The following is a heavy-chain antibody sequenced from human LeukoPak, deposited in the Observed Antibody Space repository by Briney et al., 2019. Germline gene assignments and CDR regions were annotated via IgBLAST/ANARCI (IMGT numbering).Heavy chain of an antibody. CDR2: ISYDGSNK. Sequence: GGSLRLSCAASGFTFSSYAMHWVRQAPGKGLEWVAVISYDGSNKYYADSVKGRFTISRDNSKNTLYLQMNSLRAEDTAVYYCARGYPLSTWVLNYYMDVWGKGTTVTVSS. CDR3: ARGYPLSTWVLNYYMDV. D-gene: IGHD3-16*02. CDR1: GFTFSSYA. V-gene: IGHV3-30*01. J-gene: IGHJ6*03.